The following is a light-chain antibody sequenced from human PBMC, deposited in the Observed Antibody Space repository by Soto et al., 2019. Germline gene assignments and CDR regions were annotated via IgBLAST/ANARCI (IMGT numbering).Light chain of an antibody. CDR2: DAS. V-gene: IGKV1-9*01. CDR1: QGISSY. Sequence: IQLTQSPSSLSASVGDRVTITCRASQGISSYLGWYQQKPGKAPNLLIYDASTLHSGVPSRFSGGGSGTDFTLTISSLQPEDFAVYYCQQYYNWPPYTFGQGTKLEIK. CDR3: QQYYNWPPYT. J-gene: IGKJ2*01.